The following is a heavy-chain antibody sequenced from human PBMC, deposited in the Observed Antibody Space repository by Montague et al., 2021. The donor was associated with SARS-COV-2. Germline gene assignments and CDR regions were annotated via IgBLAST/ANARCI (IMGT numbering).Heavy chain of an antibody. J-gene: IGHJ6*02. CDR2: IYYSGST. CDR3: ARQAQLFHRATDYYDMDV. D-gene: IGHD1-1*01. Sequence: SETLSLTCTVSGGSISSSSYYWAWIRQPPGKGLEWIGSIYYSGSTYYNPSLKSRVTISVDTSKKQFSLKVTPVTAADTAVYYCARQAQLFHRATDYYDMDVWGQGTTVTVSS. V-gene: IGHV4-39*01. CDR1: GGSISSSSYY.